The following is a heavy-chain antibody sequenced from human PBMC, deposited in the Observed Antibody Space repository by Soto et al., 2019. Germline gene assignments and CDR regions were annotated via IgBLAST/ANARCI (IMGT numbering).Heavy chain of an antibody. V-gene: IGHV3-73*01. CDR1: GFTFSGSA. J-gene: IGHJ6*03. Sequence: GESLKISCAASGFTFSGSAMHWVRQASGKGLEWVGRIRSKANSYATAYAASVKGRVTISRDDSKNTAYLQMNSLKTEDTAVYYCTRRTVTANYYYYYMDVWGKGTTVTVSS. CDR3: TRRTVTANYYYYYMDV. CDR2: IRSKANSYAT. D-gene: IGHD4-17*01.